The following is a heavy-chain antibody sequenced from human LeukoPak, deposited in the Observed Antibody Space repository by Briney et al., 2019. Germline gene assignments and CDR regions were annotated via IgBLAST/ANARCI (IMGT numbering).Heavy chain of an antibody. CDR2: IYYSGST. CDR3: ARDARVQKWFGELLKTTTYYFDY. D-gene: IGHD3-10*01. J-gene: IGHJ4*02. Sequence: SETLSLTCTVSGYSISSSYYWDWIRQPPGKGLEWIGSIYYSGSTYYNPSLKSRVSISVDTSKNQFSLKLSSVTAADTAVYYCARDARVQKWFGELLKTTTYYFDYWGQGTLVTVSS. V-gene: IGHV4-38-2*02. CDR1: GYSISSSYY.